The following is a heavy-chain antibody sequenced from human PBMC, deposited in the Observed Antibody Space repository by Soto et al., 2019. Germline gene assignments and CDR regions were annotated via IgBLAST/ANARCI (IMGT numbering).Heavy chain of an antibody. CDR3: ARQRTTVVTQAYFDH. J-gene: IGHJ4*02. Sequence: SETLSLTCIVSCESISSSSYYWGWIRQPPGKGLEWIGSIYYSGRTYYNPSFKSRVTISIDTSKNQFSLKLSSVTATDTAVYYCARQRTTVVTQAYFDHWGQGALVTVSS. CDR2: IYYSGRT. CDR1: CESISSSSYY. V-gene: IGHV4-39*01. D-gene: IGHD2-21*02.